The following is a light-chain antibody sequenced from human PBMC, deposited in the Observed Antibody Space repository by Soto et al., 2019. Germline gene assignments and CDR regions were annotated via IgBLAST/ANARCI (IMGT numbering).Light chain of an antibody. CDR3: QQYNNWPWT. Sequence: EIVLTQSPATLSVSPGERATLSCRASQSVSSNLAWYQQKPGQAPRLLIYGASTRATGIPARFSGSGSGTDFTLTISSLQSEDFAVYDCQQYNNWPWTFGQGTKVEIK. J-gene: IGKJ1*01. CDR2: GAS. V-gene: IGKV3-15*01. CDR1: QSVSSN.